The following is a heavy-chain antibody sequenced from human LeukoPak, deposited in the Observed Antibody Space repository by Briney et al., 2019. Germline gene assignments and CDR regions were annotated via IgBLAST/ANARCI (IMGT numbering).Heavy chain of an antibody. D-gene: IGHD6-19*01. CDR3: AGSSGWYKEFDY. CDR1: GFIFSDYD. CDR2: LSSSGDNI. V-gene: IGHV3-48*03. J-gene: IGHJ4*02. Sequence: PGGSLRPSCAAAGFIFSDYDMNWVRQAPGEGLEWITYLSSSGDNIYYADSVKGRFTVSRDNAENSLFLQMNSLRAEDTAVYYCAGSSGWYKEFDYWGQGTLVTVSS.